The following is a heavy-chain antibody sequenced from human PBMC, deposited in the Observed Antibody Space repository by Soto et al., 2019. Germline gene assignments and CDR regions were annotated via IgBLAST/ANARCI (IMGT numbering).Heavy chain of an antibody. CDR3: ARVESGYSYGYYYYYGMDV. Sequence: SETLSLTCTVSGGSISSYYWSWIRQPPGKGLEWIGYIYYSGSTDYNPSLKSRVTISVDTSKNQFSLKLSSVTAADTAVYYCARVESGYSYGYYYYYGMDVWGQGTTVTVSS. D-gene: IGHD5-18*01. CDR1: GGSISSYY. CDR2: IYYSGST. V-gene: IGHV4-59*01. J-gene: IGHJ6*02.